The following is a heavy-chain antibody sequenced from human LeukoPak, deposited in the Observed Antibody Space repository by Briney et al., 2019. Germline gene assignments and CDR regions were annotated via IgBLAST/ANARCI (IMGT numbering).Heavy chain of an antibody. V-gene: IGHV3-7*01. Sequence: GASLRLSCAVSGFTFSDYWMSWVRQAPGKGLEWVANIKQDGSEKHYVDSVKGRFTISRDNAKNSLYLQMNSLRAEDTAVYYCARHTTLDPWGQGALVTVSS. J-gene: IGHJ5*02. CDR2: IKQDGSEK. CDR3: ARHTTLDP. CDR1: GFTFSDYW. D-gene: IGHD1-14*01.